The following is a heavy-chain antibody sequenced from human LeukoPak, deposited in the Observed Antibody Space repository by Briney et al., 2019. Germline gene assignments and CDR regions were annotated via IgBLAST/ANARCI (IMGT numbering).Heavy chain of an antibody. CDR1: GGSISSSSYY. D-gene: IGHD5-18*01. V-gene: IGHV4-61*05. CDR2: IYYSGST. J-gene: IGHJ4*02. CDR3: ASRKIQLWSKYYFDY. Sequence: SETLSLTCTVSGGSISSSSYYWGWIRQPPGKGLEWIGYIYYSGSTNYNPSLKSRVTISVDTSKNQFSLKLSSVTAADTAVYYCASRKIQLWSKYYFDYWGQGTLVTVSS.